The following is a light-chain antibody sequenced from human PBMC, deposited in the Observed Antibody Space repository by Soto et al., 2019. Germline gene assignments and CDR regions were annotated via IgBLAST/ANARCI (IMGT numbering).Light chain of an antibody. V-gene: IGKV3-20*01. CDR1: QSVSSNY. J-gene: IGKJ1*01. CDR3: QQYGSSPGT. Sequence: EIVLTQSPGTLSLSPGERATLSCRASQSVSSNYLAWYLQKPGQAPILLIYVASTRATGIPGRFSGSGSGTDFTLTISRLEPEDFAVYYCQQYGSSPGTFGQGTKVDFK. CDR2: VAS.